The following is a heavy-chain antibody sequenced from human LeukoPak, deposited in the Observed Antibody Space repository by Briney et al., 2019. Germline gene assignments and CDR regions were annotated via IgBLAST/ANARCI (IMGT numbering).Heavy chain of an antibody. CDR2: ISYDGSNK. Sequence: PGRSLRLSCAASGFTLSSYGMHWVRQAPGKGLEWVAVISYDGSNKYYADSVKGRFTISRDNSKNTLYLQMNSLRADDTAVYYCARGGGTAGYYYQMDVWGQGTTVTDSS. D-gene: IGHD3-16*01. CDR1: GFTLSSYG. CDR3: ARGGGTAGYYYQMDV. J-gene: IGHJ6*02. V-gene: IGHV3-30*03.